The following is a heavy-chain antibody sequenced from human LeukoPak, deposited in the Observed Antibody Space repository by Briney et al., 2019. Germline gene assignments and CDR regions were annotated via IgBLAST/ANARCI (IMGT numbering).Heavy chain of an antibody. Sequence: GGSLRLSCAASGFTVSSNYMGWVRQAPGKGLEWVSVIYSGGDTYYADSVKGRFTVSRDNSKNTLYLQMNSLRAEDTAVYYCAREGSSWPRDFQHWGQGTLVTVSS. CDR1: GFTVSSNY. J-gene: IGHJ1*01. CDR3: AREGSSWPRDFQH. V-gene: IGHV3-66*02. CDR2: IYSGGDT. D-gene: IGHD6-13*01.